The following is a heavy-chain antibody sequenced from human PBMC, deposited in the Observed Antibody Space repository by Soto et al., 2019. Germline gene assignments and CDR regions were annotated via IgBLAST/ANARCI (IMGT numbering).Heavy chain of an antibody. CDR2: IYHSGST. V-gene: IGHV4-4*02. D-gene: IGHD4-17*01. J-gene: IGHJ3*02. CDR1: SGSISSSNW. Sequence: QVQLQESGPGLVKPSGTLSLTCAVSSGSISSSNWWSWVRQPPGKGLEWIGEIYHSGSTNYNPSLKSLVTISVDKSKNQFSLKLSSVTAADTAVYYCARPYGDYVRAFDIWGQGTMVTVSS. CDR3: ARPYGDYVRAFDI.